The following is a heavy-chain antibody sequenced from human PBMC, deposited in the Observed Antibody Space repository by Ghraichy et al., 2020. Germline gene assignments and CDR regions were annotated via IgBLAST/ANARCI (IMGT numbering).Heavy chain of an antibody. D-gene: IGHD6-13*01. J-gene: IGHJ4*02. Sequence: LSLTCAASGFTFSSYWMHWVRQAPGKGLVWVSRINSDGSSTSYADSVKGRFTISRDNAKNTLYLQMNSLRAEDTAVYYCASLFSSRRPFDYWGQGTLVTVSS. CDR3: ASLFSSRRPFDY. V-gene: IGHV3-74*01. CDR1: GFTFSSYW. CDR2: INSDGSST.